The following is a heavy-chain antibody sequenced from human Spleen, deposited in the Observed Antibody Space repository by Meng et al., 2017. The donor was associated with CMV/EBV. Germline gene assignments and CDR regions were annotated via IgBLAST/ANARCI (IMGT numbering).Heavy chain of an antibody. CDR1: GFTFSSYA. CDR2: IKSKISGGAI. D-gene: IGHD3-22*01. Sequence: GGSLRLSCAASGFTFSSYAMSWVRQSPGKGLEWIGRIKSKISGGAIDYAESVRDRFTIGRDDSKTTLYLEMTGLKTEDTAMYYCVIDDYYNLSGHYYDAFDVWGRGTMVTVSS. CDR3: VIDDYYNLSGHYYDAFDV. J-gene: IGHJ3*01. V-gene: IGHV3-15*01.